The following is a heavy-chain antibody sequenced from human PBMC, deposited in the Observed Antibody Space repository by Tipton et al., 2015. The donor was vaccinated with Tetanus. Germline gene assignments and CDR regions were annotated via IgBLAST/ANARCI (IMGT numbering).Heavy chain of an antibody. D-gene: IGHD1-1*01. V-gene: IGHV4-61*08. Sequence: LRLSCTVSGSSISRSGHYWTWIRQPPGKEPEWVGYVYHSGATNYHPSLKSRLAISADTSKNQFSLNLRSVITADTAVYYCARANNDFPKKGPFDSWGQGTLVIVSS. CDR1: GSSISRSGHY. CDR3: ARANNDFPKKGPFDS. J-gene: IGHJ4*02. CDR2: VYHSGAT.